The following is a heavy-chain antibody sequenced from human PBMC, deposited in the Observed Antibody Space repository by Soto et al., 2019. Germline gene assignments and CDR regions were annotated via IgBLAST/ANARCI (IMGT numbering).Heavy chain of an antibody. CDR2: IYYSGST. CDR3: ARHSIRYFDDDPEFGFAL. J-gene: IGHJ2*01. D-gene: IGHD3-9*01. Sequence: SETLSLSCTVSGGSISSSSYYWGWIRQPPGKGLEWIGSIYYSGSTYYNPSLKSRVTISVDTSKNQFSLKLSSVTAADTAVYYCARHSIRYFDDDPEFGFALWGRRTLVTVSS. V-gene: IGHV4-39*01. CDR1: GGSISSSSYY.